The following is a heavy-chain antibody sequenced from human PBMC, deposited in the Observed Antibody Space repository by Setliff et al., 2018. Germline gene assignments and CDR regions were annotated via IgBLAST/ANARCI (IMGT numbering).Heavy chain of an antibody. D-gene: IGHD6-13*01. J-gene: IGHJ4*02. V-gene: IGHV1-8*01. CDR1: GYTFISYD. CDR2: ISIDDDKT. CDR3: VTFSSSWDGY. Sequence: ASVKVSCKASGYTFISYDISWVRQAPGQGLEWMGWISIDDDKTKYAQKFQGRVTMTRNTSISTAYMELSSLRSEDTAVYYCVTFSSSWDGYWGQGTLVTVSS.